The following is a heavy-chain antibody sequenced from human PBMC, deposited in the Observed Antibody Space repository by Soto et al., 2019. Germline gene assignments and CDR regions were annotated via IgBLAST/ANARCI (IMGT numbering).Heavy chain of an antibody. D-gene: IGHD3-16*01. CDR1: GFTFSSYA. CDR2: ISGSGGST. V-gene: IGHV3-23*01. CDR3: AKDTSWGYFDY. Sequence: EVLLLESGGGLVQPGGSLRLSCAASGFTFSSYAMSWVRQAPGKGLEWVSGISGSGGSTYFADSVKGRFTISRDNSKTTLYLQMNSLRAEDTAVYYCAKDTSWGYFDYWGQGTQVTVSS. J-gene: IGHJ4*02.